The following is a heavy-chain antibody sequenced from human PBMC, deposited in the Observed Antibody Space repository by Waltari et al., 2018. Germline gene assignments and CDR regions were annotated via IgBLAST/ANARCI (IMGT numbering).Heavy chain of an antibody. V-gene: IGHV4-38-2*02. J-gene: IGHJ5*02. Sequence: QVQLQESGPGLVKPSETLSLTCTVSGYSISSGSYWGWIRQPPGKGLEWIGSIYHSGSTYYNPSLKSRVTISVDTSKNQFSLKLSSVTAADTAVYYCARLMTTVTRREVWFDPWGQGTLVTVSS. CDR1: GYSISSGSY. CDR3: ARLMTTVTRREVWFDP. CDR2: IYHSGST. D-gene: IGHD4-17*01.